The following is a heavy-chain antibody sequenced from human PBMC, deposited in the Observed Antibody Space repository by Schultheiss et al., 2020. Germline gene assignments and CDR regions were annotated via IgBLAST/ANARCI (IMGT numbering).Heavy chain of an antibody. J-gene: IGHJ4*02. CDR1: GFTFSSYG. Sequence: GGSLRLSCAASGFTFSSYGMHWVRQAPGKGLEWVAVIWSDGANKYYADSVKGRFTVSRDNSKNTLYLQMNSLRAEDTAVYYCARDPYSSGPNYFDYWGQGTLVTVSS. V-gene: IGHV3-33*01. CDR2: IWSDGANK. D-gene: IGHD6-19*01. CDR3: ARDPYSSGPNYFDY.